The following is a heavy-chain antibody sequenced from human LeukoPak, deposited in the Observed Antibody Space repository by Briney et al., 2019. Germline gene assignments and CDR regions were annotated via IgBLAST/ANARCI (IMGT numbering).Heavy chain of an antibody. CDR3: ARDNDKVVDH. Sequence: ASVTVSCKTSGYTFSNYGISWVRQAPGQGLEWMGWITAYNGNRLYAQRFQGRITLTTVTSTSTSYMELRSLEYDDTAIYYCARDNDKVVDHWGQGTLVTVSS. V-gene: IGHV1-18*01. CDR2: ITAYNGNR. D-gene: IGHD1-1*01. CDR1: GYTFSNYG. J-gene: IGHJ4*01.